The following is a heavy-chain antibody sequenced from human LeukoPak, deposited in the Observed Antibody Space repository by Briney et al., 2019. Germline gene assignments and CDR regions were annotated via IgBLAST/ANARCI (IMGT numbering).Heavy chain of an antibody. CDR2: MDSDGSHI. Sequence: PGGSLRLSCAASGFTFTDYSMNWVRQAPGKGLEWVSSMDSDGSHIYHAGSVEGRFTISRDNARNSLYLQMNGLRDEDTAVYYCARVWQDYSGVDYWGQGTLVTVSS. D-gene: IGHD2-21*01. CDR1: GFTFTDYS. V-gene: IGHV3-48*02. J-gene: IGHJ4*02. CDR3: ARVWQDYSGVDY.